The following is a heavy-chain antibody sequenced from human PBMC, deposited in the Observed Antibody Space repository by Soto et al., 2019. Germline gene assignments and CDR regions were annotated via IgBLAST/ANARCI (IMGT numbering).Heavy chain of an antibody. V-gene: IGHV1-18*01. CDR2: ISPYSGNT. CDR3: AMVDNYVTPTPQDV. D-gene: IGHD3-16*01. Sequence: QVQLVQSGDEVRKPGSSVKVSCKASGYIFVNYGIAWVRQAPGQGLEWMGWISPYSGNTHYASKVQGRITMTTNTSTSTANMDPGTLTSADTAVYYWAMVDNYVTPTPQDVWGQGTTVSVSS. J-gene: IGHJ6*02. CDR1: GYIFVNYG.